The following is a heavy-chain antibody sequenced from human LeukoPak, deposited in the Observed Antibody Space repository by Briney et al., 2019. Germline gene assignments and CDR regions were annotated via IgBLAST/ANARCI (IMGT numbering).Heavy chain of an antibody. CDR2: IYSGGST. J-gene: IGHJ6*03. CDR3: ARDRATVTTREPYYYMDV. D-gene: IGHD4-17*01. Sequence: GGSLRLSCAASGFTVSSNYMSWVRQAPGKGLEWVSVIYSGGSTYYADSVKGRFTISRDNSKNTLYLQMNSLRAEDTAVYYCARDRATVTTREPYYYMDVWGKGTTVTVSS. CDR1: GFTVSSNY. V-gene: IGHV3-53*01.